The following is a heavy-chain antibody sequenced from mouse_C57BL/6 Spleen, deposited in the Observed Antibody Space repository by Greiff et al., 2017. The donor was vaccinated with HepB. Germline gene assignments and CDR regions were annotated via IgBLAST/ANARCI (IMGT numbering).Heavy chain of an antibody. CDR1: GYTFTDYY. CDR2: INPYNGGT. J-gene: IGHJ2*01. V-gene: IGHV1-19*01. CDR3: ARRQNYFDY. Sequence: EVQLQQSGPVLVKPGASVKMSCKASGYTFTDYYMNWVKQSHGKSLEWIGVINPYNGGTSYNQKFKGKATLTVDKSSSTAYMELNSLTYEDSAVYYCARRQNYFDYWGQGTTLTVSS.